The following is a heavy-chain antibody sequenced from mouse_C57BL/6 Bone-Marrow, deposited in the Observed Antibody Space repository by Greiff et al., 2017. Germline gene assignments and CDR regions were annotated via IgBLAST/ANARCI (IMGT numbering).Heavy chain of an antibody. J-gene: IGHJ1*03. V-gene: IGHV1-9*01. D-gene: IGHD1-1*01. CDR1: GYTFTGYW. Sequence: QVQLQQSGAELMKPGASVKLSCKATGYTFTGYWIEWVKQRPGHGLEWIGEILPGSGSTYYNEKFKGKATITADPSSNTAYMQLSSLTTEDSAFYYFSRIYYCCNGYFDVWGTGTTVTVSS. CDR2: ILPGSGST. CDR3: SRIYYCCNGYFDV.